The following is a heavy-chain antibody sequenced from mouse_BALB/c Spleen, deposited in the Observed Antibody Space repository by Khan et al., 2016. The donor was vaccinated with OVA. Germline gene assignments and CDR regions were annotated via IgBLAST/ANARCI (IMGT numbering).Heavy chain of an antibody. CDR2: INPSNNYT. CDR3: TRDRIDY. CDR1: GYTFTSYT. Sequence: QMQLEESGAELARPGASVKMSCKASGYTFTSYTMHWVRQRPGQALEWIGHINPSNNYTNYNQNFKDKATLIVHKSSNTAYMQLSSLTSEDSAVYYCTRDRIDYWGQGTTLTVSS. V-gene: IGHV1-4*01. J-gene: IGHJ2*01.